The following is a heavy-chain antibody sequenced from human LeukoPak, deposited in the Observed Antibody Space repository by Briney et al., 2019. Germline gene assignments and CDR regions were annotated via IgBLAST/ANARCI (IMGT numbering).Heavy chain of an antibody. V-gene: IGHV3-23*01. CDR1: GFTFSSYA. J-gene: IGHJ4*02. D-gene: IGHD5-12*01. CDR2: ISGSAGST. Sequence: GGSLRLSCAASGFTFSSYAMSWVRQAPGKGLEWISVISGSAGSTYYADSVKGRFTISRDNSKNTLYLQMNSLRAEDTAVYYCAKTNSGYDYDYFDYWGQGTLVTVSS. CDR3: AKTNSGYDYDYFDY.